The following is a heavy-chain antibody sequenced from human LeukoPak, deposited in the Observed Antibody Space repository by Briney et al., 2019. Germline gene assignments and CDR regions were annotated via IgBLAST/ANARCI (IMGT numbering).Heavy chain of an antibody. V-gene: IGHV4-61*02. CDR1: SRSISSGSYY. J-gene: IGHJ3*02. CDR2: IYTSGST. Sequence: PSQTLSLTCTVCSRSISSGSYYWSWIRQPAGKGLEWIGRIYTSGSTNYNPSLKSRVTISVDTSKNQFSLKLSSVTAADTAVYYCARDGFGDTMVWGVISDAFDIWGQGTMVTVSS. D-gene: IGHD3-10*01. CDR3: ARDGFGDTMVWGVISDAFDI.